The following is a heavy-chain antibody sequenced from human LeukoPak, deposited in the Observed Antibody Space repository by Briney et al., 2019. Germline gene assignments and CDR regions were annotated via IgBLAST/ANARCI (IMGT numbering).Heavy chain of an antibody. CDR3: ARGGPPVIAARSSYYYYTDV. CDR1: GYIFTGYY. V-gene: IGHV1-2*02. J-gene: IGHJ6*03. CDR2: INPNSGGT. D-gene: IGHD6-6*01. Sequence: ASVKVSCKASGYIFTGYYIHWVRLAPGQGLEWMGWINPNSGGTKYAQKFQGRVTMTRDTSISTAYMELSRLRSDDTAGYYCARGGPPVIAARSSYYYYTDVWGKGTTVTVSS.